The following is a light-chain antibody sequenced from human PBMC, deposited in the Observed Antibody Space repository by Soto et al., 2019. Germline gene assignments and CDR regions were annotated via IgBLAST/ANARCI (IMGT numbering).Light chain of an antibody. CDR3: QHYVSSPDT. CDR2: GAS. CDR1: QRVRRSY. Sequence: EILLTQSPFTLSLSPGERATLSCRASQRVRRSYLAWYQQKPGQAPMLLIYGASSRATGIPDRFSCSGSVTDFTLTISRLEPKDFAVSYCQHYVSSPDTFGQGTKLEI. V-gene: IGKV3-20*01. J-gene: IGKJ2*01.